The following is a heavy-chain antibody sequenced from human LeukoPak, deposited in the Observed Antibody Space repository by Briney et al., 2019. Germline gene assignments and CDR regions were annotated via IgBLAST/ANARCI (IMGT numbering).Heavy chain of an antibody. CDR3: ARDGYDSSGYYSHFDY. Sequence: GGSLRLSCAASGFTFSSYSMNWVRQAPGKGLEWVSSISSSSSYIYYADSVKGRFTISRDNAKNSLYLQMNSLRAEDTAVYYCARDGYDSSGYYSHFDYWGQGTLVTVSS. CDR2: ISSSSSYI. D-gene: IGHD3-22*01. J-gene: IGHJ4*02. CDR1: GFTFSSYS. V-gene: IGHV3-21*01.